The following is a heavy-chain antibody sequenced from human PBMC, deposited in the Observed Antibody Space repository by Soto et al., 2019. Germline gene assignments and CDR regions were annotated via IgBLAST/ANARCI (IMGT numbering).Heavy chain of an antibody. D-gene: IGHD5-12*01. CDR2: INHSGST. J-gene: IGHJ5*02. CDR1: GGSISSFH. Sequence: PSETLSLTCTVSGGSISSFHWTWIRQPPGKGLEWIGEINHSGSTNYNPSLKSRVTISVDTSKNQFSLKLSSVTAADTAVYYCARGIVATTYRINWFDPWGQGTLVTVSS. CDR3: ARGIVATTYRINWFDP. V-gene: IGHV4-34*01.